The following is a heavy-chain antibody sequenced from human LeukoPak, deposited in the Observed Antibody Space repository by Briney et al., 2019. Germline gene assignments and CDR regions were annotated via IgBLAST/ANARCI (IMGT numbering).Heavy chain of an antibody. CDR3: ASDQGAY. CDR1: AFTFSTYG. D-gene: IGHD1-26*01. J-gene: IGHJ4*02. CDR2: IWYDGNNK. V-gene: IGHV3-33*01. Sequence: GGSLRLSCAASAFTFSTYGMHWVRQAPGKGLEWVAAIWYDGNNKYYADSVKGRFTISRDNSKSTLFLQMSGLRAEDTALYYCASDQGAYWGQGTLVTVSS.